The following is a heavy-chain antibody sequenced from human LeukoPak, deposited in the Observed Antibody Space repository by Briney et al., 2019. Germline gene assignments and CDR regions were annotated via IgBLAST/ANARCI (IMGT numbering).Heavy chain of an antibody. CDR1: GGTFSSYD. J-gene: IGHJ4*02. CDR2: IIPIFGTA. CDR3: RVVVTAMGCFDY. Sequence: SVKVSCKVYGGTFSSYDISWVRQAPGQGLEWMGGIIPIFGTANYAQKFQGRVTITADESTSTAYMELSSLRSEDTAVYYCRVVVTAMGCFDYWGQGTLVTVSS. V-gene: IGHV1-69*01. D-gene: IGHD2-21*02.